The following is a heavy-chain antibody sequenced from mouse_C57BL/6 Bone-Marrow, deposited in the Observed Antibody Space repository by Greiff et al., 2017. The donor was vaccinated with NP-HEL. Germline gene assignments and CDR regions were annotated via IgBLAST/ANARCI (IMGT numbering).Heavy chain of an antibody. Sequence: VHVKQSGAELVRPGASVKLSCTASGFNIKDDYMHWVKQRPEQGLEWIGWIDPENGDTEYASKFQGKATITADTSSNTAYLQLSSLTSEDTAVYYCTVYSSYAMDYWGQGTSVTVSS. D-gene: IGHD2-12*01. CDR1: GFNIKDDY. V-gene: IGHV14-4*01. CDR3: TVYSSYAMDY. J-gene: IGHJ4*01. CDR2: IDPENGDT.